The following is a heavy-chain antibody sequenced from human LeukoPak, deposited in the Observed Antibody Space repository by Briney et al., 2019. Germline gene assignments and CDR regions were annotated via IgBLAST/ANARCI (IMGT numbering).Heavy chain of an antibody. D-gene: IGHD6-19*01. V-gene: IGHV4-4*07. CDR1: GGSISSYY. Sequence: SETLSLTCTVSGGSISSYYWSWIRQPAGKGLEWIGRIYTSGSTNYNPSLKSRVTKSVDTSKNQFSLKLSSVTAADTAVYYCARVFGSGWTFNFDYWGQGTLVTVSS. J-gene: IGHJ4*02. CDR3: ARVFGSGWTFNFDY. CDR2: IYTSGST.